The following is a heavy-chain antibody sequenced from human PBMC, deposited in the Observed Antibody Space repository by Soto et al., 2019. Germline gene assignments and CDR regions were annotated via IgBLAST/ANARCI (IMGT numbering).Heavy chain of an antibody. CDR3: AKDVSSGGRYFDS. CDR2: ILYDGKNY. J-gene: IGHJ4*02. V-gene: IGHV3-30*18. Sequence: GGSLRLSCAASGFTFSSYGMHWARQAPGKGLEWVAFILYDGKNYYYGDSVKGRFTISRDNSKNTLYLQMNNLRPDDTALYYCAKDVSSGGRYFDSWGQGIPVTVSS. D-gene: IGHD3-10*01. CDR1: GFTFSSYG.